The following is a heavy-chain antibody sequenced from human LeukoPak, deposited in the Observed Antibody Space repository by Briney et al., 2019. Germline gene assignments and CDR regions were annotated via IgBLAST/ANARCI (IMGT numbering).Heavy chain of an antibody. V-gene: IGHV1-69*04. CDR3: ARDRMGTTAKHTYYYYGMDV. Sequence: ASVKVSCKASGGTFSSYAISWVRQAPGQGLEWMGRIIPIRGIANYAQKFQGRVTITADKSTSTAYMELSSLRSEDTAVYYCARDRMGTTAKHTYYYYGMDVWGQGTTVTVSS. J-gene: IGHJ6*02. CDR1: GGTFSSYA. D-gene: IGHD4-11*01. CDR2: IIPIRGIA.